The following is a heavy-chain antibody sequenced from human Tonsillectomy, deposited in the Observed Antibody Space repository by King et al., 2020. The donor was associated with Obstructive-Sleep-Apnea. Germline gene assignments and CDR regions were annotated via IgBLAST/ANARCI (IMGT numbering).Heavy chain of an antibody. CDR3: GKSVGDVYSSACPDN. J-gene: IGHJ4*02. CDR2: IRYDGTNR. D-gene: IGHD6-25*01. Sequence: QVQLVESGGGVVQPGGSLRLSCTASGFIFSNYGMHWVRQAPGKGLEWVAFIRYDGTNRYYADSVKGRFTISRDNSKNTLYLQMSSLRAEDTAIYYCGKSVGDVYSSACPDNWGQGNLVSVSS. CDR1: GFIFSNYG. V-gene: IGHV3-30*02.